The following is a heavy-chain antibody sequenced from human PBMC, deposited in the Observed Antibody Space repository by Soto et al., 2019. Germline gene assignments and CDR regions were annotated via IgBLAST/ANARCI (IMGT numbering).Heavy chain of an antibody. D-gene: IGHD6-13*01. Sequence: SQTLSLTCAISGDSVSSNIAAWNWIRQSPSRGLEWLGRTYYRSKWYNDYAVSVKSRITINPDTSKNQFSLQLNSVTPEDTAVYYCAREGAAADLYYYYYGMDVWGQGTTVTVSS. V-gene: IGHV6-1*01. CDR1: GDSVSSNIAA. CDR3: AREGAAADLYYYYYGMDV. J-gene: IGHJ6*02. CDR2: TYYRSKWYN.